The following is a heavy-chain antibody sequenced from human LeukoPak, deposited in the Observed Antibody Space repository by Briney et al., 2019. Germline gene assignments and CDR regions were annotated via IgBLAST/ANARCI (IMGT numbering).Heavy chain of an antibody. CDR1: GFTFSGFW. J-gene: IGHJ3*01. V-gene: IGHV3-7*03. CDR2: INSDGSEG. D-gene: IGHD6-6*01. CDR3: ARSSYSSSSSV. Sequence: HPGGSLRLSCAVSGFTFSGFWMSWSRQAPGKGLEWVASINSDGSEGYYADVVKGRFTISRDNAKNSLYLQINSLRAEDTAVYYCARSSYSSSSSVWGQGTTVTVSS.